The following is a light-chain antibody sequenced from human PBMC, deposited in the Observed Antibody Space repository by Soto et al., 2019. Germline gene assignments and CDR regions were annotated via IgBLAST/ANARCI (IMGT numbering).Light chain of an antibody. J-gene: IGLJ3*02. CDR1: SSDVGGHDY. CDR2: EAF. CDR3: SSSTSTNTWV. V-gene: IGLV2-14*01. Sequence: QSALTQVASVSGSPGQSITISCTATSSDVGGHDYVSWYLQHPGKAPKLLIYEAFNRPSGVSDRFSGSKSGSTASLTISGLQAEDEGDYYCSSSTSTNTWVFGGGTKLTVL.